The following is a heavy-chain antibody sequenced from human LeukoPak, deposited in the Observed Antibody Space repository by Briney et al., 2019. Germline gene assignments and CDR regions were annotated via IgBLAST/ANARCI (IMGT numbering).Heavy chain of an antibody. V-gene: IGHV4-59*08. D-gene: IGHD2-2*01. CDR3: ARQAGSYAFYYYDY. CDR2: IYYSGST. Sequence: SETLSLTCTVSGGSISNYYWTWIRQPPGKGLEWIGYIYYSGSTNYNPSLKSRVTISVDTSKNQFSLKLTSVTAADTAVYYCARQAGSYAFYYYDYWGQGTLVTVSS. CDR1: GGSISNYY. J-gene: IGHJ4*02.